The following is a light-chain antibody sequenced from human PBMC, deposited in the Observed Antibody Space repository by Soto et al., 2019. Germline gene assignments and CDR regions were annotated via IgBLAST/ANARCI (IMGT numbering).Light chain of an antibody. CDR2: EVT. V-gene: IGLV2-8*01. Sequence: QSALTQPPSASGSPGQSVTISCIGTASDIGRYNYVSWYQHHPGKAPKLIIYEVTKRPSGDPDRFSGSKSGNTASLTVSGLQADDEADYYCNSYVGSNNYVFGTGTKLTV. CDR1: ASDIGRYNY. CDR3: NSYVGSNNYV. J-gene: IGLJ1*01.